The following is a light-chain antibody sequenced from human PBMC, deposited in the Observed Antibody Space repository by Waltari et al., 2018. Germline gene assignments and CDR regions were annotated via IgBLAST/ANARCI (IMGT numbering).Light chain of an antibody. CDR3: CSYAGSSSWV. J-gene: IGLJ3*02. V-gene: IGLV2-23*01. CDR2: EAS. CDR1: SSDLGRFDL. Sequence: QSALTQPASVSASPGQSITISCTGTSSDLGRFDLVSWFQHHPGEAPRLIIYEASKRPSGVSNRFSGSKSGTTASLTISGLQAEDEADYYCCSYAGSSSWVFGGGTKLTVL.